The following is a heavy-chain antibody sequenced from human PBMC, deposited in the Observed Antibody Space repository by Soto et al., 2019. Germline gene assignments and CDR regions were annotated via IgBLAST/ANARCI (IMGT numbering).Heavy chain of an antibody. CDR3: AKKGYYPSGKINLFDS. J-gene: IGHJ4*02. V-gene: IGHV4-38-2*01. Sequence: LSLTCAVSGYSINSDYYWGWIRQPPGKGLEWIGSVDHSGRTYYSPSLRSRLTIFIDTSRNQFSLRLTSVTAADTAMYFCAKKGYYPSGKINLFDSWGPGTLVTVSS. CDR1: GYSINSDYY. CDR2: VDHSGRT. D-gene: IGHD3-10*01.